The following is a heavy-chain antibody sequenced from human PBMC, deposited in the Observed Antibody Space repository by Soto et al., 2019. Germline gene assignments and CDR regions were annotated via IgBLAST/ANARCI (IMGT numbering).Heavy chain of an antibody. J-gene: IGHJ6*02. V-gene: IGHV1-18*04. CDR3: AREGHCSSTSCYSEYYYYYYGMDV. Sequence: ASVKVSYKASGYTFTSYGISWVRQAPGQGLEWMGWISAYNGNTNYAQKLQGRVTMTTDTSTSTAYMELRSLRSDDTAVYYCAREGHCSSTSCYSEYYYYYYGMDVWGQGTTVTVSS. CDR2: ISAYNGNT. D-gene: IGHD2-2*02. CDR1: GYTFTSYG.